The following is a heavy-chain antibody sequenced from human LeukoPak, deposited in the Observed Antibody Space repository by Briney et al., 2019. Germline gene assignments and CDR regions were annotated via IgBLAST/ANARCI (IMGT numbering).Heavy chain of an antibody. CDR3: AKHNSGNFIYFDS. CDR2: ITGSGGTT. D-gene: IGHD1-26*01. J-gene: IGHJ4*02. V-gene: IGHV3-23*01. Sequence: GGSLRLSCAASGFTFSLYAMSWVRQAPGKGLEWVSGITGSGGTTYYADSVKGRFTLSRDNSKNTLYLQMNSLGAEDTAVYYCAKHNSGNFIYFDSWGQGALVTVS. CDR1: GFTFSLYA.